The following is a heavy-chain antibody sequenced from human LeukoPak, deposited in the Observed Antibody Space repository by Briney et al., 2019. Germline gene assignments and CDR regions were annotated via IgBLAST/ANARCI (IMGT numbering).Heavy chain of an antibody. J-gene: IGHJ4*02. CDR3: AKDLILTPYGDRFLDF. CDR2: VSYEGTIK. CDR1: GFAFSNFA. D-gene: IGHD4-17*01. Sequence: GGSLRLSCAASGFAFSNFAMHWVRQAPGKGLEWVAVVSYEGTIKYYTDSAKGRFTISRDNSKNTLFLHMNSLRPEDTAVYYCAKDLILTPYGDRFLDFWGQETLVTVSS. V-gene: IGHV3-30*18.